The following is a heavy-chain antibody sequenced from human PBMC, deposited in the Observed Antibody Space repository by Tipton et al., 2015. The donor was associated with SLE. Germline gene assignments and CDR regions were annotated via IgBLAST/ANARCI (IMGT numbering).Heavy chain of an antibody. Sequence: QSGPEVKKPGASVKVSCKAPGYTFTGYYMHWVRQAPGQGLEWMGWINPNSGGTHYAQKFQGRVTMTRDTSTSTAYMELRSLRSDDTAVYYCARDEIRVLMVYAFDYWGQGTLVTVSS. CDR3: ARDEIRVLMVYAFDY. CDR2: INPNSGGT. J-gene: IGHJ4*02. V-gene: IGHV1-2*02. D-gene: IGHD2-8*01. CDR1: GYTFTGYY.